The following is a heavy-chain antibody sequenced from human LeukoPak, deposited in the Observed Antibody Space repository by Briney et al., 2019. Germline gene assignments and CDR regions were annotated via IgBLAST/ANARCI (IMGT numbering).Heavy chain of an antibody. J-gene: IGHJ5*02. CDR3: IVFGGSNH. Sequence: PGGSLRLSCAASGFTGSHNYMSWVRQAPGKGLEWVSATHSSGGTYYADSVKGRFTISRDTSKNTLYLQINSLSVGDTAVYYCIVFGGSNHWGQGTLVTISS. CDR2: THSSGGT. V-gene: IGHV3-53*01. D-gene: IGHD4-23*01. CDR1: GFTGSHNY.